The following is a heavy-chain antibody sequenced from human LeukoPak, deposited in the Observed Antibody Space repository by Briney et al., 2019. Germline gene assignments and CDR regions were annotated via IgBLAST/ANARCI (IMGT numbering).Heavy chain of an antibody. CDR3: AKGILYGGGSSWFDYYMDV. CDR2: IRYDGSNK. D-gene: IGHD6-13*01. Sequence: PGGSLRLSCAASGFSFSSYGMHWVRQAPGKGLEWVAFIRYDGSNKYYADSVKGRFTISRDNSKNTLYLQMNSLRVEDTAVYYCAKGILYGGGSSWFDYYMDVWGKGTTVTVSS. CDR1: GFSFSSYG. V-gene: IGHV3-30*02. J-gene: IGHJ6*03.